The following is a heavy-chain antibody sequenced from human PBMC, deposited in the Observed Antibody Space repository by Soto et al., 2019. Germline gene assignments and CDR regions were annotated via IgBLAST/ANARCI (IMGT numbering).Heavy chain of an antibody. V-gene: IGHV3-66*01. CDR3: AREVPAATTYYYYYMDV. D-gene: IGHD2-2*01. Sequence: GGSLRLSCAASGFTVSSNYMSWVRQAPGKGLEWVSVIYSGGSTYYADSVKGRFTISRDNSKNTLYLQMNSLRAEDTAVYYCAREVPAATTYYYYYMDVWGKGTTVTVSS. CDR2: IYSGGST. CDR1: GFTVSSNY. J-gene: IGHJ6*03.